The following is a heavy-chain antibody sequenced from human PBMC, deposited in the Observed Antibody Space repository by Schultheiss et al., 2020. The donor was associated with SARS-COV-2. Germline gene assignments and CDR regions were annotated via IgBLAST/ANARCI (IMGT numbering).Heavy chain of an antibody. CDR3: ARDREYSSSWYVSYYYYYGMDV. Sequence: SETLSLTCAVYGGSFSSYYWSWIRQPPGKGLEWIGSIYHSGSTYYNPSLKSRVTISVDTSKNQFSLKLSSVTAADTAVYYCARDREYSSSWYVSYYYYYGMDVWGQGTTVTVSS. CDR1: GGSFSSYY. D-gene: IGHD6-13*01. CDR2: IYHSGST. J-gene: IGHJ6*02. V-gene: IGHV4-34*01.